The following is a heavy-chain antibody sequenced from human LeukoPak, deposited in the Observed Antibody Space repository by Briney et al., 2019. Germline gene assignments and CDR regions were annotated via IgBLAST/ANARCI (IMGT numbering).Heavy chain of an antibody. D-gene: IGHD6-13*01. CDR1: GGSISSSNNY. J-gene: IGHJ6*02. V-gene: IGHV4-39*01. Sequence: SETLSLTCTVSGGSISSSNNYWGWIRQPPGKGLEWIGSIYYSGSAYYNPSLKSRVTVSVDTSKNQFSLRLSSVTAADTAVYYCARKIAAAPTPYYYYYGMDIWGQGTTVTVSS. CDR3: ARKIAAAPTPYYYYYGMDI. CDR2: IYYSGSA.